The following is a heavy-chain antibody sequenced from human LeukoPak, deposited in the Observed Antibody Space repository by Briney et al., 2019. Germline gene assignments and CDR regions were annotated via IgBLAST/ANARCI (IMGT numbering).Heavy chain of an antibody. CDR3: AKSRTYTGYDAFDN. V-gene: IGHV1-2*02. CDR2: INPNRGGT. Sequence: GASVKVSCKASGYTFAGYYIHWVRQAPGQGLEWMGWINPNRGGTNYAQKFQGRVTLTSDTSISTAYMELSRLTSDDTAMYYCAKSRTYTGYDAFDNWGQGTLVTVSS. J-gene: IGHJ4*02. D-gene: IGHD5-12*01. CDR1: GYTFAGYY.